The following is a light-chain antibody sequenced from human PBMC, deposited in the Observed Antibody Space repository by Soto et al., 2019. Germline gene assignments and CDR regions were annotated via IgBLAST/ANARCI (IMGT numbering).Light chain of an antibody. J-gene: IGKJ4*01. Sequence: EIVLTQSPGTLSLSPGERATLSCRASQSVSSSYLAWYQQKPGQSPRLLFYATSSSATGIPDRFTGGGAGTGFTLTLSRLEPEDSAVYYCQQYGSSPTFGGGTKVDI. CDR2: ATS. CDR3: QQYGSSPT. CDR1: QSVSSSY. V-gene: IGKV3-20*01.